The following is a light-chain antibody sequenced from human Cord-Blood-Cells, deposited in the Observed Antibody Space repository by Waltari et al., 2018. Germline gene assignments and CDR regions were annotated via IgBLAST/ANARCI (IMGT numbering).Light chain of an antibody. J-gene: IGKJ3*01. CDR3: QQSYSTPFT. CDR1: QSISSY. V-gene: IGKV1-39*01. CDR2: AAS. Sequence: DIQMNQSPSYLSASVGDRVTITCRASQSISSYLNWYQQKPGKAPKLLIYAASSLQSGVPSRFSGSGSGTDFTLTISSLQPEDFATYYCQQSYSTPFTFGPGTKVDIK.